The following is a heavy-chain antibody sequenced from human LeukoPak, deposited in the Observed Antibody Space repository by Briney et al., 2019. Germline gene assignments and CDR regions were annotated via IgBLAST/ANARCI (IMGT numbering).Heavy chain of an antibody. J-gene: IGHJ4*02. Sequence: ASVKVSCKASGYTFTGYYMHWVRQAPGQGLEWMGWINPNSGGTNYAQKFQGRVTMTRDTSISTAYMELSRLRSDDTAVYYCARELRYIDWLLFDYWGQGTLVTVSS. CDR1: GYTFTGYY. CDR2: INPNSGGT. D-gene: IGHD3-9*01. CDR3: ARELRYIDWLLFDY. V-gene: IGHV1-2*02.